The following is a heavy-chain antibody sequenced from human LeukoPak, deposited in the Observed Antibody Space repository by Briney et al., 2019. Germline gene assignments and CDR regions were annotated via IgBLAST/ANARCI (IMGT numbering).Heavy chain of an antibody. J-gene: IGHJ6*04. CDR3: ARQGGSGYCSGGSCRPMKNYYYYYGMDV. Sequence: ASVKVSCKASGYTFTGYYMHWVRQAPGQGLEWMGWINPNSGGTHYAQKFQGWVTMTRDTSISTAYMELSRLRSDDTAVYYCARQGGSGYCSGGSCRPMKNYYYYYGMDVWGKGTTVTVSS. CDR1: GYTFTGYY. D-gene: IGHD2-15*01. V-gene: IGHV1-2*04. CDR2: INPNSGGT.